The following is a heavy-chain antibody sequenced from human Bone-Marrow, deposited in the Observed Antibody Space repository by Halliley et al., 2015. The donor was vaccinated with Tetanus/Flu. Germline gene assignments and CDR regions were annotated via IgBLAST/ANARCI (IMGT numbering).Heavy chain of an antibody. CDR2: IYYTGGP. V-gene: IGHV4-39*01. Sequence: EWIGIIYYTGGPYFTPSLKDQVSISVDTSKNQLSLKWTSMTAADTAVYYCARQEKVFWYFDLWGRGSLVTVSS. CDR3: ARQEKVFWYFDL. J-gene: IGHJ2*01.